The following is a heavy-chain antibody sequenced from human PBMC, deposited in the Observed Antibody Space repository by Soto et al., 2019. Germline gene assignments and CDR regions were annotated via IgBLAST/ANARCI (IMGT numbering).Heavy chain of an antibody. Sequence: ASVKVSCKASGYTFTGYYMHWVRQAPGQGLEWMGWINPNSGGTNYAQKFQGWVTMTRDTSISTAYMELSRLRSDDTAVYYCARDLLYSNYYYYYGMDVWGQGTTVTVSS. J-gene: IGHJ6*02. D-gene: IGHD4-4*01. CDR3: ARDLLYSNYYYYYGMDV. CDR1: GYTFTGYY. CDR2: INPNSGGT. V-gene: IGHV1-2*04.